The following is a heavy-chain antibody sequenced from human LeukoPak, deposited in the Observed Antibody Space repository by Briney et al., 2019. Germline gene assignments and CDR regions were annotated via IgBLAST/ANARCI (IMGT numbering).Heavy chain of an antibody. CDR2: IYYTGST. V-gene: IGHV4-39*01. CDR3: ARHVVSSGYSLSRLHPNDY. J-gene: IGHJ4*02. Sequence: PSETLSLTCTVSGGSISSSSYYWGWIRQPPGKGLEWIGSIYYTGSTYYNPSLKSRVTISVDTSKNQFSLKLSSVTAADTAVYYCARHVVSSGYSLSRLHPNDYWGQGTLVTVSS. D-gene: IGHD3-22*01. CDR1: GGSISSSSYY.